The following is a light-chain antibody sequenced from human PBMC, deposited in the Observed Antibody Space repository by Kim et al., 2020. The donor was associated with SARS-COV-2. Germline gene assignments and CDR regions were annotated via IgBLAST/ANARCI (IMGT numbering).Light chain of an antibody. Sequence: PPAISCRSSQSLLHGTGYDYLDWYLQKPGPSPQLLIYLGSNRASGVPDRFSDSGSGTDFTLKISRVEAEDVGVYYCMQALQTPLTFGQGTKVDIK. CDR3: MQALQTPLT. V-gene: IGKV2-28*01. J-gene: IGKJ1*01. CDR1: QSLLHGTGYDY. CDR2: LGS.